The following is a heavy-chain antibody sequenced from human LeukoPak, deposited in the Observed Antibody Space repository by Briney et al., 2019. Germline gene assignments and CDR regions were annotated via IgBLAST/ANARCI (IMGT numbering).Heavy chain of an antibody. CDR2: ISYDGSNK. CDR3: AKEWYSSGFFPAFDY. CDR1: GFTFSSYG. V-gene: IGHV3-30*18. Sequence: PGGSLRLSCAASGFTFSSYGMHWVRQAPGKGLEWVAVISYDGSNKYYADSVKGRFTISRDNSKNTLYLQMNSLRAEDTAVYYCAKEWYSSGFFPAFDYWGQGTLVTVSS. D-gene: IGHD6-19*01. J-gene: IGHJ4*02.